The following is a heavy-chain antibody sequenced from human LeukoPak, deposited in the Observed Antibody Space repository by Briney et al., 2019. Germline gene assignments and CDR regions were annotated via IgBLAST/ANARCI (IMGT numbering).Heavy chain of an antibody. CDR1: GGSFSGYY. V-gene: IGHV4-34*01. D-gene: IGHD3-10*01. CDR3: ARVFSRLLWFGEPPYFDY. CDR2: INHSGST. Sequence: SETLSLTCAVYGGSFSGYYWSWIRQPPGKGLEWIGEINHSGSTNYNPSLKSRVTISVATSKNQFSLQLSSVTAADTAVYYCARVFSRLLWFGEPPYFDYWGQGTLVTVSS. J-gene: IGHJ4*02.